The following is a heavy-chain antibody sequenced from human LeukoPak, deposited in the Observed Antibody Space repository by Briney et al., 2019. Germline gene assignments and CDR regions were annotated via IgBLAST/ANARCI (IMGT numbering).Heavy chain of an antibody. Sequence: PSETLSLTCTVSAYSINSGYYLGWIRQPPGEGLGWIGSFYRSSNTYYNPSVRSLVTISRDTSENQFSRRLRSVTVADTAVYYCARGKSRGSPIEYWGEGTLVTVSS. V-gene: IGHV4-38-2*02. CDR1: AYSINSGYY. CDR2: FYRSSNT. D-gene: IGHD1-26*01. J-gene: IGHJ4*02. CDR3: ARGKSRGSPIEY.